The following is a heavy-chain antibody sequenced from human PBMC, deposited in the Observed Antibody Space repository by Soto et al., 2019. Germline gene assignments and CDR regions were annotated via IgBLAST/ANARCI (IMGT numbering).Heavy chain of an antibody. J-gene: IGHJ4*02. V-gene: IGHV1-69*13. D-gene: IGHD5-18*01. CDR3: AGGDRGYSYGSFDY. CDR2: IIPIFGTA. CDR1: GGTFSSYA. Sequence: SVKVSCKASGGTFSSYAISCVLQSPGQGLEWMGGIIPIFGTANYAQKFQGRVTITADESTSTAYMELSSLRSEDTAVYYCAGGDRGYSYGSFDYWGQGTLVTVSS.